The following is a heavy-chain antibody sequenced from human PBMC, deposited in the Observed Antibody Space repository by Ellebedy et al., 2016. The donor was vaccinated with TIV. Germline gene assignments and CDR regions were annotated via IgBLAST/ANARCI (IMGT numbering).Heavy chain of an antibody. D-gene: IGHD3-22*01. CDR3: AKRRDPESGYYPVFDY. CDR1: GGTFRNYA. V-gene: IGHV1-69*13. CDR2: IVPVFGAP. Sequence: AASVKVSCKAFGGTFRNYAISWLRQAPGQGLEWMVGIVPVFGAPHYAPAFHGRVTITADESRRTAYMELSSLRSEDSAMYYCAKRRDPESGYYPVFDYWGQGTLVTVSS. J-gene: IGHJ4*02.